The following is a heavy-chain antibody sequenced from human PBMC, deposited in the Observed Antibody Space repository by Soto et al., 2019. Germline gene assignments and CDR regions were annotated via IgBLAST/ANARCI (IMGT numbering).Heavy chain of an antibody. D-gene: IGHD3-22*01. V-gene: IGHV3-11*06. CDR2: ISSNSNYK. J-gene: IGHJ4*02. Sequence: GGSLRLSCAASGLTFSDYYMSWIRQAPGKGLEWISYISSNSNYKNHADSVKGRFTISRDNAKNSLYLQMNGLRAEDTAVYYCARATGYYHTSGSDSWGQGTLVTVSS. CDR3: ARATGYYHTSGSDS. CDR1: GLTFSDYY.